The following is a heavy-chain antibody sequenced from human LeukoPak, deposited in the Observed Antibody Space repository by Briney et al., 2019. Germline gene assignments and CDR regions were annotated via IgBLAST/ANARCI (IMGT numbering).Heavy chain of an antibody. J-gene: IGHJ4*02. CDR2: INPNTGNR. Sequence: GASVKVSCKASGYTFTGYYIHWVRQAPGQGLEWMGWINPNTGNRNYAQKFRGRVTMTRDTSINTAYMELSRLRSDDTAVYYCARDLGYCSGGSCYEFDYWGQGTLVTVSS. CDR1: GYTFTGYY. D-gene: IGHD2-15*01. V-gene: IGHV1-2*02. CDR3: ARDLGYCSGGSCYEFDY.